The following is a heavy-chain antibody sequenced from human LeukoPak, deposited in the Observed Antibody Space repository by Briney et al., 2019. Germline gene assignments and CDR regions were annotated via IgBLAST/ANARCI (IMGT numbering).Heavy chain of an antibody. CDR1: GGSISTYY. Sequence: SETLSLTCTVSGGSISTYYWSWIRQPPGKGLHWIGYVYYSGSTNYNPSLKSRVTISVDTSKNQFSLKLSSVTAADTAVYYCARTVAPSRYYYYMDVWGKGTTVTVSS. J-gene: IGHJ6*03. CDR3: ARTVAPSRYYYYMDV. V-gene: IGHV4-59*01. CDR2: VYYSGST. D-gene: IGHD6-19*01.